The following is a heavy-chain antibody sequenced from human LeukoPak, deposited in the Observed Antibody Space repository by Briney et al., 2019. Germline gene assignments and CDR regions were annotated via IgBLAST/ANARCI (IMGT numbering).Heavy chain of an antibody. J-gene: IGHJ4*02. V-gene: IGHV4-30-4*08. CDR3: ARGFEDSDLDY. D-gene: IGHD6-6*01. CDR1: GGSISSGGYS. CDR2: IYYSGST. Sequence: SQTLSLTCAVSGGSISSGGYSWSWIRQPPGKGLEWIGYIYYSGSTYYNPSLKSRVTISVDTSKNQFSLKLSSVTAADTAVYYCARGFEDSDLDYWGQGTLVTVSS.